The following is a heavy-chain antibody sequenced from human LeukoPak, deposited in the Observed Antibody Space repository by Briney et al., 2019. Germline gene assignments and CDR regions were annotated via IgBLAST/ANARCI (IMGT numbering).Heavy chain of an antibody. J-gene: IGHJ4*02. CDR3: ARDSGQWRYYDILTGYYDY. D-gene: IGHD3-9*01. CDR2: INPNSGGT. CDR1: GYTFTNYY. Sequence: ASVKVSCKASGYTFTNYYMHWVRQAPGQGLEWMGWINPNSGGTNYAQKFQGRVTMTRDTSISTAYMELSRLRSDDTAVYYCARDSGQWRYYDILTGYYDYWGQGTLVTVSS. V-gene: IGHV1-2*02.